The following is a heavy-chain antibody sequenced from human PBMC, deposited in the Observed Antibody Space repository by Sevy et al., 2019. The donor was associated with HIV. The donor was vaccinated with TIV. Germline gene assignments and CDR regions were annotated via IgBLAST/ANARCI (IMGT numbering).Heavy chain of an antibody. J-gene: IGHJ4*02. D-gene: IGHD6-19*01. CDR3: TRDAGYSTGWYPSDY. CDR2: ISHDGSSK. Sequence: GWSLRLSCAASGFSVSTHAMHWVRQAPGKGLEWVALISHDGSSKYYADSVKGRLTISRDNSKNTLYLQMSSLRPDDTAVYYCTRDAGYSTGWYPSDYWGQGTLVTVSS. V-gene: IGHV3-30-3*01. CDR1: GFSVSTHA.